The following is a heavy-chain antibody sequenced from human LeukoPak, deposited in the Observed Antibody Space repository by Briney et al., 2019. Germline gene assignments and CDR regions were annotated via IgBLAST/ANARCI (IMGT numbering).Heavy chain of an antibody. Sequence: GGSLRLSCVASGFKFSDSYMNWIRQAPGKGLEWISYITSGGTTMYYADSVKGRFIVSRDNAKNSLHLQMNSLRAEDTAVYYCVREVYFYDDSAMEGGFDIWGHGTVVTVSS. CDR2: ITSGGTTM. CDR3: VREVYFYDDSAMEGGFDI. J-gene: IGHJ3*02. V-gene: IGHV3-11*04. D-gene: IGHD3-22*01. CDR1: GFKFSDSY.